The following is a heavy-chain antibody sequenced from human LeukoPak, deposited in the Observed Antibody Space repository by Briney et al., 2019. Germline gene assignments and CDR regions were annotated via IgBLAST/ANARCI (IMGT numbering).Heavy chain of an antibody. Sequence: GGSLRLFCAASGITFCSYWISWGRQAPGKGLEWVANIKQDGSEKYYVDSVKGRFTISRDNAKNSLYLQMNSLRAEDTAVYYCVRGVLWFGELFDYFDYWGQGTLVTVSS. D-gene: IGHD3-10*01. V-gene: IGHV3-7*01. CDR1: GITFCSYW. CDR3: VRGVLWFGELFDYFDY. CDR2: IKQDGSEK. J-gene: IGHJ4*02.